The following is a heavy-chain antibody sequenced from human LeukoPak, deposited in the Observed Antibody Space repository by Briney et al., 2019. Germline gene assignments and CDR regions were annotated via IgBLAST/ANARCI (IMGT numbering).Heavy chain of an antibody. J-gene: IGHJ3*02. Sequence: PSETLSLTCTVSGDSISSSTYYWGWVRQPPGKGLECIASIRYTHTGSTYYNPSLKSRVTISGDTSKNQFSLKLSSVTAADTAVYYCSRRPITMNAFDIWGQGTMVTVSS. CDR3: SRRPITMNAFDI. CDR2: IRYTHTGST. D-gene: IGHD3-22*01. CDR1: GDSISSSTYY. V-gene: IGHV4-39*01.